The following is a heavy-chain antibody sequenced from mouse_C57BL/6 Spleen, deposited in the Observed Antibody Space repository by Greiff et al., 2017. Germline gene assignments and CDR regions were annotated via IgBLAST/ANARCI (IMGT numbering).Heavy chain of an antibody. V-gene: IGHV3-6*01. CDR2: ISYDGSN. CDR3: ASRDDDAGFAY. Sequence: VQLKESGPGLVKPSQSLSLTCSVTGYSITSGYYWNWLRQFPGNKLEWMGYISYDGSNNYNPSLKNRISITRDTSKNQFVRKLNTVTTEDTATYDCASRDDDAGFAYWGQGTLVTVAA. D-gene: IGHD2-4*01. CDR1: GYSITSGYY. J-gene: IGHJ3*01.